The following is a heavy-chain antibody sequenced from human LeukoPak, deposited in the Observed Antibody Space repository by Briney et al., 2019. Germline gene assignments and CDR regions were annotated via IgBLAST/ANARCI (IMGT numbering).Heavy chain of an antibody. CDR3: ARAKTGYHAWGYYYMDV. V-gene: IGHV4-39*07. J-gene: IGHJ6*03. Sequence: SETLSLTCTVSGGSISSSSYYWGWIRQPPGKGLEWIGSIYYSGSTYYNPSLKSRVTISVDTSKNQFSLKLSSVTAADTAVYYYARAKTGYHAWGYYYMDVWGKGTTVTVSS. CDR2: IYYSGST. D-gene: IGHD3-9*01. CDR1: GGSISSSSYY.